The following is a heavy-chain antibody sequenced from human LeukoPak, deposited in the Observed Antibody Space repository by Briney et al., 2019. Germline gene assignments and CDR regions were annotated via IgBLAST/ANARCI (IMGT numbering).Heavy chain of an antibody. CDR2: IYDSGST. CDR3: ASNLSGSYYNWFDP. J-gene: IGHJ5*02. CDR1: GGFISGYY. D-gene: IGHD1-26*01. V-gene: IGHV4-59*01. Sequence: SETLSLTCTVSGGFISGYYWSWIRQSPGRGLEWLGYIYDSGSTKYNPSLKSRVTISVDASKNQISLKLTSMTAADTAVYYCASNLSGSYYNWFDPWGQGTLVTVSS.